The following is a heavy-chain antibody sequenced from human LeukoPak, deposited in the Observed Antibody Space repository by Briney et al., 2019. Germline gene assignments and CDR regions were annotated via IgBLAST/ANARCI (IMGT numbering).Heavy chain of an antibody. CDR3: ARSRGVSDY. D-gene: IGHD3-10*01. J-gene: IGHJ4*02. CDR1: GFTFSSYS. CDR2: ISISSSTI. Sequence: GGSLRLSCAASGFTFSSYSMNWVRQAPGKGLEWVSYISISSSTIYYADSVKGRFTISRDNAKNSLYLQMSSLRDDDTAVYFCARSRGVSDYWGQGTLVTVSS. V-gene: IGHV3-48*02.